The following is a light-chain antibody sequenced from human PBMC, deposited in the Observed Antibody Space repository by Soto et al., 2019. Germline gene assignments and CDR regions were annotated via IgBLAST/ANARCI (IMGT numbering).Light chain of an antibody. CDR3: GTWDSSLNSWV. CDR2: DNT. Sequence: QSVLTQPPSESAAPGQRVTISCSGSTSNIGNNYVSWYQQFPGTAPKILIYDNTKRYSGIPDRFSGSKSATSATLGITGLQTGDEAEYFCGTWDSSLNSWVFGAGTKLTVL. V-gene: IGLV1-51*01. CDR1: TSNIGNNY. J-gene: IGLJ3*02.